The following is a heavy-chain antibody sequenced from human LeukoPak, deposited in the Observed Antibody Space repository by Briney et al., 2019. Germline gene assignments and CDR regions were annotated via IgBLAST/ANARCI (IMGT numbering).Heavy chain of an antibody. J-gene: IGHJ4*02. Sequence: PSETLSLTCAVYGGSFSGYYWSWIRQPPGKGLEWIGEFNYSGSTNYNPSLKSRVTISVDTPKNEFSLKLRSVTAADTLVYYCARGSYDYVWGSYRYGGACFDYWGQGTLVTVSS. D-gene: IGHD3-16*02. CDR3: ARGSYDYVWGSYRYGGACFDY. V-gene: IGHV4-34*01. CDR1: GGSFSGYY. CDR2: FNYSGST.